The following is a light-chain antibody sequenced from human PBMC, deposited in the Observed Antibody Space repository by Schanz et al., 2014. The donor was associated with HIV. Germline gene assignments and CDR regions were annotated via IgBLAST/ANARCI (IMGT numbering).Light chain of an antibody. Sequence: QSVLTQPPSVSAAPGQKVTISCSGTNSNIGNNFVSWYQQFPGTAPKLLIFDNDKRPSGIPDRFYASKSGTSATLGITGRETGDETDYFCGAWDTSLSARVFGGGTKLTVL. J-gene: IGLJ3*02. CDR1: NSNIGNNF. CDR2: DND. V-gene: IGLV1-51*01. CDR3: GAWDTSLSARV.